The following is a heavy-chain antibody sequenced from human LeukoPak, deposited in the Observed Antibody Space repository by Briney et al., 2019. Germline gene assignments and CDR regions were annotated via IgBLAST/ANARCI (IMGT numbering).Heavy chain of an antibody. Sequence: PSETLSLTCTVSGGSVSSGSYYWSWIRQPPGKGLEWIGYIYYSGSTNYNPSLKSRATISVDTSKNQFSLKLSSVTAADTAVYYCARATVTTLHYYYGMDVWGQGTTVTVSS. CDR2: IYYSGST. V-gene: IGHV4-61*01. D-gene: IGHD4-17*01. CDR3: ARATVTTLHYYYGMDV. CDR1: GGSVSSGSYY. J-gene: IGHJ6*02.